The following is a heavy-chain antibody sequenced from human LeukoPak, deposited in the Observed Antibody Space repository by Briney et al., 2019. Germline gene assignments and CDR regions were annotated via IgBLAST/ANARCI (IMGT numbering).Heavy chain of an antibody. J-gene: IGHJ6*02. Sequence: GGSLRLSCAASGFTFTDYYMSWIRQAPGKGLEWVSYISSGGSTIYYADSVKGRFTISRDNAKNSLYLQMNSLRAEDTAVYYCARPYYYYYAMDLWGQGTTVTVSS. V-gene: IGHV3-11*01. CDR2: ISSGGSTI. CDR1: GFTFTDYY. CDR3: ARPYYYYYAMDL.